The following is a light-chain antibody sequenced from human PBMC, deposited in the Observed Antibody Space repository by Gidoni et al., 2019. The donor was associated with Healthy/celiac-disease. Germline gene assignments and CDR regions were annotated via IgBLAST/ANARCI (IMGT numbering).Light chain of an antibody. Sequence: EIVLTQSPVTLSLSPGERATLSCRASQSVSRSYLAWYQPKAGQAPRLLIYGASSRATGIPDRFSGSGSGTDFTLTISRLEPEDFAVYYCQQYGSSPLTFGGGTKVEIK. CDR3: QQYGSSPLT. J-gene: IGKJ4*01. V-gene: IGKV3-20*01. CDR1: QSVSRSY. CDR2: GAS.